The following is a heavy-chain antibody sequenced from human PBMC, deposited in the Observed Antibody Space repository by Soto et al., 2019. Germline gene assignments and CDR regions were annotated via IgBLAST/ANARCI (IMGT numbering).Heavy chain of an antibody. D-gene: IGHD3-22*01. CDR2: IYYSGST. Sequence: SETLSLTCTVSGGSISSYYWSWIRQPPGKGLEWIGYIYYSGSTNYNPSLKSRVTISVDTSKNQFSLKLSSVTAADTAVYYCARERGSGYYNWFDPWGQGTLVTVS. J-gene: IGHJ5*02. V-gene: IGHV4-59*01. CDR1: GGSISSYY. CDR3: ARERGSGYYNWFDP.